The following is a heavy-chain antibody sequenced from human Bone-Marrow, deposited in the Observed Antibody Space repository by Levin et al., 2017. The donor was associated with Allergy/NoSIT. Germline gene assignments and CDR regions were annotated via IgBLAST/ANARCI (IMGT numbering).Heavy chain of an antibody. D-gene: IGHD7-27*01. Sequence: PGGSLRLSCAASGFTFSSYGMHWVRQAPGKGLEWVAVIWYDGSNKYYADSVKGRFTISRDNSKNTLYLQMNSLRAEDTAVYYCARDGLGMVAFDIWGQGTMVTVSS. CDR2: IWYDGSNK. J-gene: IGHJ3*02. CDR1: GFTFSSYG. V-gene: IGHV3-33*01. CDR3: ARDGLGMVAFDI.